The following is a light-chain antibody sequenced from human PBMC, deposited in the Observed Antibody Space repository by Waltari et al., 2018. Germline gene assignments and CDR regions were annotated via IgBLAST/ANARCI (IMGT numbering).Light chain of an antibody. V-gene: IGLV2-14*03. J-gene: IGLJ1*01. Sequence: QSALTQPASVSGSPGQSITIPCTRTSSDIGAFKYVSWYQQHPGRAPKLLIYDVTNRPSGVSDRFSGSKSDDTASLTISGLQAADEADYYCTSYTTTSSYVFGTGTKVTVL. CDR1: SSDIGAFKY. CDR2: DVT. CDR3: TSYTTTSSYV.